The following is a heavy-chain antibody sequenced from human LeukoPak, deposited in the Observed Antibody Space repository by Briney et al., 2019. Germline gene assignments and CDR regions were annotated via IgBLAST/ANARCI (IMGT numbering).Heavy chain of an antibody. D-gene: IGHD1-26*01. CDR2: IWYDGSNK. CDR3: AKEWGYEWELLSFAFDI. Sequence: PGGSLRLSCAASGFTFSSYGMHWVRQAPGKGLEWVAVIWYDGSNKYYADSVKGRFTISRDNSKNTLYLQMNSLRAEDTAMYYCAKEWGYEWELLSFAFDIWGQGTMVTVSS. J-gene: IGHJ3*02. CDR1: GFTFSSYG. V-gene: IGHV3-33*06.